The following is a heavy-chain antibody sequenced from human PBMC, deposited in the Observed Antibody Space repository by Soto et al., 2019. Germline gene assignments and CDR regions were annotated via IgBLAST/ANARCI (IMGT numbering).Heavy chain of an antibody. CDR2: IWYDGSNK. Sequence: GGSLRLSCAASGFTFSSYGMHWVRQAPGKGLEWVAVIWYDGSNKYYADSVKGRFTISRDNSKNTLYLQMNSLRAEDTAVYYCARESDGGVSSRWGQGTLVTVSS. V-gene: IGHV3-33*01. D-gene: IGHD3-16*01. J-gene: IGHJ4*02. CDR3: ARESDGGVSSR. CDR1: GFTFSSYG.